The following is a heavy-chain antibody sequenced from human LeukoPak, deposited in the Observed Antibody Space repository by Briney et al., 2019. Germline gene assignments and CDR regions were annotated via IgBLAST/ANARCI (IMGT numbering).Heavy chain of an antibody. Sequence: AGTLRLSCAASGFTFSSYAMHWVRQAPGKGLEWVAVISYDGSNKYYADSVKGRFTISRDNSKNTLYLQMNSLRAEDTAVYYCASNVPEDYWGQGTLVTVSS. CDR2: ISYDGSNK. CDR3: ASNVPEDY. J-gene: IGHJ4*02. V-gene: IGHV3-30-3*01. D-gene: IGHD2-2*01. CDR1: GFTFSSYA.